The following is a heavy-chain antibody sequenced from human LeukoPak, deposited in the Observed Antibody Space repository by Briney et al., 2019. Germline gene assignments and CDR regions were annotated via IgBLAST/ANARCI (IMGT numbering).Heavy chain of an antibody. D-gene: IGHD3-3*01. V-gene: IGHV3-23*01. CDR2: ISGSGGRT. CDR3: VKDPAHDFWSAYYGFDY. Sequence: QAGGSLRLSCAASRFTFSSYAMSWVRQAPGKGLEWVSTISGSGGRTHYADSVKGRFTISRDNFQSTLYLLMDSLRAEDTAVYYCVKDPAHDFWSAYYGFDYWGQGTLVTVSS. CDR1: RFTFSSYA. J-gene: IGHJ4*02.